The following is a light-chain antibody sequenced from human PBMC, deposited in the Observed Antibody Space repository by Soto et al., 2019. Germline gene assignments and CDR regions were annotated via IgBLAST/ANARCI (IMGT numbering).Light chain of an antibody. CDR2: AAS. CDR3: LQDYNYPFT. CDR1: QGIRND. V-gene: IGKV1-6*01. J-gene: IGKJ3*01. Sequence: AIQMTQSPSSLSASVGDRVTITCRASQGIRNDLGWYQQKPGKAPKXLIYAASSLQSGVPSRFSGSGSGTDLTITISSLQPEDFETYYCLQDYNYPFTFGPGTKVDIK.